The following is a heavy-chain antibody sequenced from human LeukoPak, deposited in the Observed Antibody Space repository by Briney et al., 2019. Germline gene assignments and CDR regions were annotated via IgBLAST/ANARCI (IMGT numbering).Heavy chain of an antibody. V-gene: IGHV1-69*05. Sequence: SVKVSCKASGGTFSSYAISWVRQAPGQGLEWMGGIIPIFGTANYAQKFQGRVTITTDESTSTAYMELSSLRSEDTAVYYCARVPPLASYDYVWGVGFYYFDYWGQGTLVTVSS. D-gene: IGHD3-16*01. CDR1: GGTFSSYA. CDR2: IIPIFGTA. CDR3: ARVPPLASYDYVWGVGFYYFDY. J-gene: IGHJ4*02.